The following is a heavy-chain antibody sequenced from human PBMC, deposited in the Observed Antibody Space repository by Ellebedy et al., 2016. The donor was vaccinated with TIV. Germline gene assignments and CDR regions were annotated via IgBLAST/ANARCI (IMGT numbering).Heavy chain of an antibody. CDR1: GFTFSSYW. Sequence: GGSLRLSXAASGFTFSSYWMSWVRQAPGKGLEWVANIKQDGSEKYYVDSVKGRFTISRDNAKNSLYLQMNSLRAEDTAVYYCARDYDSSGYYSPYFDYWGQGTLVTVSS. D-gene: IGHD3-22*01. CDR3: ARDYDSSGYYSPYFDY. J-gene: IGHJ4*02. CDR2: IKQDGSEK. V-gene: IGHV3-7*04.